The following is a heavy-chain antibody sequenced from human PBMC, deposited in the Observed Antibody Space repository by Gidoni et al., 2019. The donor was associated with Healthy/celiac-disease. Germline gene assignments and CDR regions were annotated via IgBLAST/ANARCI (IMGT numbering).Heavy chain of an antibody. V-gene: IGHV3-21*01. CDR3: ARVVPAAYGMDV. J-gene: IGHJ6*02. CDR1: GFTFSSYS. CDR2: ISSSSSYI. D-gene: IGHD2-2*01. Sequence: EVQLVESGGGLVKPGGSLRLSCAASGFTFSSYSMNWVRQAPGKGLEWVSSISSSSSYIYYADSVKSRFTISRDNAKNSLYLQMNSLRAEDTAVYYCARVVPAAYGMDVWGQGTTVTVSS.